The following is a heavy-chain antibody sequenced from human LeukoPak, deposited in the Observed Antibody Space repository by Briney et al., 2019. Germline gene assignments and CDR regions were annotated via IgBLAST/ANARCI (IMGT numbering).Heavy chain of an antibody. V-gene: IGHV4-59*01. Sequence: PSETLSLTCTVSGASTSAFYWSWIRQSPGKGLEWIGYSYSGGNANYNPSLKSRVTITIDTSENQSSLRLTSVTAADTAVYFCAHSKRGGGYYINAFAVWGQGALVTISS. CDR1: GASTSAFY. CDR2: SYSGGNA. D-gene: IGHD1-26*01. J-gene: IGHJ3*01. CDR3: AHSKRGGGYYINAFAV.